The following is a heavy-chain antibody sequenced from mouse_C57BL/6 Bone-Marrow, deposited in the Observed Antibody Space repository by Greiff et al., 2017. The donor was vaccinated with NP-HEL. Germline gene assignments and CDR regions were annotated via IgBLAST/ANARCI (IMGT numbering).Heavy chain of an antibody. CDR2: IYPGSGST. CDR1: GYTFTSYW. Sequence: QVQLQQPGAELVKPGASVKMSCKASGYTFTSYWITWVKQRPGQGLEWIGDIYPGSGSTNYNEKFKSKATLTVDKSSSTAYMQLSSLTSEDSAVYYCARWGTTVVAPRYYAMDYWGQGTSVTVSS. J-gene: IGHJ4*01. CDR3: ARWGTTVVAPRYYAMDY. V-gene: IGHV1-55*01. D-gene: IGHD1-1*01.